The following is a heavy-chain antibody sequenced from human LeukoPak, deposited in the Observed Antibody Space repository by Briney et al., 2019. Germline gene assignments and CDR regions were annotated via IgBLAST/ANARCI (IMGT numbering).Heavy chain of an antibody. CDR2: INPNIGGT. Sequence: GASVKVSCKASGYTFTGYYIHWVRQAPGQGLEWMGRINPNIGGTNSAQKFQGRVTMTRDTSICTDYMELSRLRSDDTAVYYCARDQKNHYYSSGYYFTPDYWGQGTLVTVSS. CDR3: ARDQKNHYYSSGYYFTPDY. V-gene: IGHV1-2*06. CDR1: GYTFTGYY. J-gene: IGHJ4*02. D-gene: IGHD3-22*01.